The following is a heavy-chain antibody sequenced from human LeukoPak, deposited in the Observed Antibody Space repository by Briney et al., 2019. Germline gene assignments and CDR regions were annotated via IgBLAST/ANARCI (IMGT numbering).Heavy chain of an antibody. CDR1: GFTFSSYW. CDR3: AKDQSSSPPYVDFDY. CDR2: IKQDGSEK. V-gene: IGHV3-7*03. Sequence: GGSLRLSCATTGFTFSSYWMTWVRQAPGKGLEWVGNIKQDGSEKYCVDSVKGRFTISRDNAKNSLYLQMNSLRAEDTAVYYCAKDQSSSPPYVDFDYWGQGTLVTVSS. J-gene: IGHJ4*02. D-gene: IGHD6-6*01.